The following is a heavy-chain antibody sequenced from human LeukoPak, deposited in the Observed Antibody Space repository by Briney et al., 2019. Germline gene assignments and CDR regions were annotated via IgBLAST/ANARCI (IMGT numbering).Heavy chain of an antibody. CDR2: IYSGGST. J-gene: IGHJ3*02. CDR3: ARGHLYYDSVAGGAFDI. Sequence: PGGSLRLSCAASGFTVSNNYMGWVRQAPGKGLEWVSVIYSGGSTYYADSVKGRFTISRDNSKNTLYLQMNSLRAEDTAVFYCARGHLYYDSVAGGAFDIWGQGTMVSVSS. V-gene: IGHV3-53*01. CDR1: GFTVSNNY. D-gene: IGHD3-22*01.